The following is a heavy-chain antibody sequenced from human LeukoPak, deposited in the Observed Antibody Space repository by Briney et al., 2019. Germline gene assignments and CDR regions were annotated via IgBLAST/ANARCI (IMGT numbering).Heavy chain of an antibody. V-gene: IGHV4-61*02. CDR2: INTSGST. D-gene: IGHD3-10*01. CDR3: ARDITMIRGPITRLTNWFDP. J-gene: IGHJ5*02. Sequence: SETLSLTCTVSGDSISSGSYYWSWIRQPAGKGLEWIGRINTSGSTNYNPSLKSRVTISVDTSKNPLSLKLSSVTAADTAVYYCARDITMIRGPITRLTNWFDPWGQGTLVTVSS. CDR1: GDSISSGSYY.